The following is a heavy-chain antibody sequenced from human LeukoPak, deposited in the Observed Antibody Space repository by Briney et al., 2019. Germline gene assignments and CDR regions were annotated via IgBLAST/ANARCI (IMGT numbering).Heavy chain of an antibody. CDR3: ARQFLVGSTFHAFDL. CDR2: IHTSGST. V-gene: IGHV4-4*07. CDR1: GVSISSYY. Sequence: SETLSLTCTVSGVSISSYYWSWIRQPAGKGLEWIGRIHTSGSTNYNPSLKSRVTMSVDTSKNQFSLKLSSVTAADMAVYFCARQFLVGSTFHAFDLWGQGTRVTVSS. J-gene: IGHJ3*01. D-gene: IGHD1-26*01.